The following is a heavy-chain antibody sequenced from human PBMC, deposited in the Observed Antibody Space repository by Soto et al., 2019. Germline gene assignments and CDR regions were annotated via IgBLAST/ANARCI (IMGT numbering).Heavy chain of an antibody. D-gene: IGHD3-9*01. J-gene: IGHJ3*02. V-gene: IGHV4-59*01. CDR3: ASRLTEATTTGDGFDI. Sequence: QVQLQESGPGLVKPSETLSLTCTVSNGSIVNYYWSWIRQPPGKGLVCIGFIYYSGSTNYNPSLKSRVTISVDMSKNQNSLRLSSVTAADTAVYYCASRLTEATTTGDGFDIWGQGTMVTVSS. CDR1: NGSIVNYY. CDR2: IYYSGST.